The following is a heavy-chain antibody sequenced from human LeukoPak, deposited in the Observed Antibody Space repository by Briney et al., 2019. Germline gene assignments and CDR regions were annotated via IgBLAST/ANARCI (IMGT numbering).Heavy chain of an antibody. CDR1: GFIFSFYG. D-gene: IGHD5-18*01. V-gene: IGHV3-30*01. CDR3: AREGYRYADYYCYYMDV. J-gene: IGHJ6*03. Sequence: GGSLRLSCAASGFIFSFYGLHWVRQAPGKGLEWVAFISYHGSNKYYADSVKGRFTISRDNSKNTVNLQLNSLRAEDTAVYYCAREGYRYADYYCYYMDVWGKGTTVTVSS. CDR2: ISYHGSNK.